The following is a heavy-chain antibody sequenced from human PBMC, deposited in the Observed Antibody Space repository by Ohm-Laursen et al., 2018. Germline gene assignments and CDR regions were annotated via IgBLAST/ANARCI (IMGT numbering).Heavy chain of an antibody. CDR1: GGSFSGYY. J-gene: IGHJ6*02. CDR3: ARAVVAATTLYYYYYGMDV. Sequence: GTLSLTCAVYGGSFSGYYWSWIRQPPGKGLEWIGEINHSGSTNYNPSLKSRVTISVDTSKNQFSLKLSSVTAADTAVYYCARAVVAATTLYYYYYGMDVWGQGTTVTVSS. V-gene: IGHV4-34*01. CDR2: INHSGST. D-gene: IGHD2-15*01.